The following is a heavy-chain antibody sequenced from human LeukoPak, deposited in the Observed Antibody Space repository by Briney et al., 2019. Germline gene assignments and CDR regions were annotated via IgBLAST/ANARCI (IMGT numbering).Heavy chain of an antibody. D-gene: IGHD2-21*02. Sequence: GGSLRLSCAASGFTFSSYTMNWVRQAPGKGLEWVSSISSSSSYIYYADSVKGRFTISRHNAKNSLFLQMNSLRAEDSAVYYCARHGPYCGGDCYPPQIDYWGQGTLATVSS. V-gene: IGHV3-21*01. J-gene: IGHJ4*02. CDR2: ISSSSSYI. CDR3: ARHGPYCGGDCYPPQIDY. CDR1: GFTFSSYT.